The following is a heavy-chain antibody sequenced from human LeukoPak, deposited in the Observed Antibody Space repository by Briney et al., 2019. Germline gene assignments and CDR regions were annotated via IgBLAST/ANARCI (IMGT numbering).Heavy chain of an antibody. D-gene: IGHD2-15*01. J-gene: IGHJ4*02. Sequence: SETLSLTCTVSGXSINNEYWTWIRRPPGKGLEWIGYIYYSGSTKYNPSLKSRVSISVDTSKNQFSLKLSSVTAADTAVYYCARVGGSTQDYWGQGTLVTVSS. CDR3: ARVGGSTQDY. CDR2: IYYSGST. V-gene: IGHV4-59*01. CDR1: GXSINNEY.